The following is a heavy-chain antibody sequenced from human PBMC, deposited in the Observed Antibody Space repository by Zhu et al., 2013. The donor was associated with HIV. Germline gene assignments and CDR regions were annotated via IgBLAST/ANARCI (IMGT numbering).Heavy chain of an antibody. D-gene: IGHD3-16*02. V-gene: IGHV1-2*02. CDR3: ARMASMITFGGVIPGPY. Sequence: QVQLVQSGADVKKPGSSVKVSCRASGYTFTGYYMHWVRQAPGQGLEWMGWINPNSGGTNYAQKFQGRVTMTRDTSISTAYMELSRLRSDDTAVYYCARMASMITFGGVIPGPYWGQGTLVTVSS. J-gene: IGHJ4*02. CDR1: GYTFTGYY. CDR2: INPNSGGT.